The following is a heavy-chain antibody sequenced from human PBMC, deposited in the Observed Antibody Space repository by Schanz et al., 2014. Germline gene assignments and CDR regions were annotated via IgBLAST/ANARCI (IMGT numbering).Heavy chain of an antibody. V-gene: IGHV1-24*01. CDR2: FHHEDGDT. CDR3: ARGGFFDSTSFDS. D-gene: IGHD2-2*01. Sequence: QVQLVQSGPEVKKPGASVKVSCKASGYTFTSYDINWVRQAPGRGLEWMGGFHHEDGDTVYAQKFQGRVIMTEDTSTDTAYVELSRLTSEDTAVYYCARGGFFDSTSFDSWGQGTLVTVSS. CDR1: GYTFTSYD. J-gene: IGHJ4*02.